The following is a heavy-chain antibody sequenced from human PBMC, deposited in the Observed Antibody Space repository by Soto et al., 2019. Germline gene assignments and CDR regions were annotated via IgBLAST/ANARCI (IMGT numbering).Heavy chain of an antibody. CDR1: GFTFSSYA. J-gene: IGHJ4*02. CDR3: GTGSSSHLRYCFNGLCDNDY. CDR2: ISSSGDSN. V-gene: IGHV3-23*01. D-gene: IGHD2-8*01. Sequence: GGSLSLSCAASGFTFSSYAMSWVRQAPGKGLEWVSAISSSGDSNYFADSVKGRFTISRDNSKNTLYLQMTSLRVEDTAVYYCGTGSSSHLRYCFNGLCDNDYWGQGTTLTVSP.